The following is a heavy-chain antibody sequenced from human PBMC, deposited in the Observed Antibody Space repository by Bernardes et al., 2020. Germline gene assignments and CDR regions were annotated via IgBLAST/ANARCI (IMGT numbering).Heavy chain of an antibody. CDR1: GGSFSGYY. CDR3: ARSLGYCSGGSCQTPEPFDY. J-gene: IGHJ4*02. D-gene: IGHD2-15*01. V-gene: IGHV4-34*01. CDR2: INHSGST. Sequence: SETLSLTCAVYGGSFSGYYWSWIRQPPGKGLEWIGEINHSGSTNYNPSLKSRVTISVDTSKNQFSLKLSSVTAADTAVYYCARSLGYCSGGSCQTPEPFDYWGQGTLVTVSS.